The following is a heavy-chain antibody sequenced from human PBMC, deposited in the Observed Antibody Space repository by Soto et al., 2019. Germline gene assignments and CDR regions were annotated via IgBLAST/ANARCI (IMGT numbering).Heavy chain of an antibody. CDR1: GYTFTSYA. CDR2: INAGNGNT. D-gene: IGHD4-17*01. Sequence: QVQLVQSGAEEKKPGASVKVSCKASGYTFTSYAMHWVRQAPGQRLEWMGWINAGNGNTKYSQKFQGRVTITRDTSANTAYLELSSLRSGDTAVYYCASESYGGEFDYWGQGTLVTVSS. CDR3: ASESYGGEFDY. J-gene: IGHJ4*02. V-gene: IGHV1-3*05.